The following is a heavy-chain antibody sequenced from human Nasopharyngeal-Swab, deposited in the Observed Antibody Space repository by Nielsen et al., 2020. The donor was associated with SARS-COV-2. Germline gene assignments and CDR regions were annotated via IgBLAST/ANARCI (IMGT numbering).Heavy chain of an antibody. D-gene: IGHD2-2*01. V-gene: IGHV4-34*01. J-gene: IGHJ6*02. CDR2: INHSGST. CDR3: ARGGYYCSSTSCYYYSGYYYGMDV. Sequence: WIRQPPGKGLDWIWEINHSGSTKYNPSLKSRVNISVDTSKNQFSLKVSSVTAADTAVYYCARGGYYCSSTSCYYYSGYYYGMDVWGQGTTVTVSS.